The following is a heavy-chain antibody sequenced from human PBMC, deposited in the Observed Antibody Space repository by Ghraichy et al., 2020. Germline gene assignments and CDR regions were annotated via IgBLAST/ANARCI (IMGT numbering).Heavy chain of an antibody. CDR3: AASYCVADCFSGFEP. CDR1: AGSISHYY. Sequence: SETLSLTCTVSAGSISHYYWNWIRQPPGKGLEWIGFIYYSGHTNYNPSLKSRVTISVDTSKSQFSLKLSSVTAADTAVYYCAASYCVADCFSGFEPWGQGPFVTVSS. J-gene: IGHJ5*02. D-gene: IGHD2-21*02. V-gene: IGHV4-59*01. CDR2: IYYSGHT.